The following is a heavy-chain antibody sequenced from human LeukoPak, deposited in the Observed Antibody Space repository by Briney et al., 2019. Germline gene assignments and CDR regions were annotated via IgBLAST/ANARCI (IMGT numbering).Heavy chain of an antibody. J-gene: IGHJ4*02. V-gene: IGHV3-23*01. D-gene: IGHD3-10*01. CDR3: AKESYYYGLPRPDY. CDR1: GFTFSSYA. CDR2: ISGSGGST. Sequence: PGGSLRLSCAASGFTFSSYAMSWVRQAPGKGLEWVSAISGSGGSTYYADSVKGRFTISRDNSKNTLYMQMNSLRAEDTAVYYCAKESYYYGLPRPDYWGQGTLVTVSS.